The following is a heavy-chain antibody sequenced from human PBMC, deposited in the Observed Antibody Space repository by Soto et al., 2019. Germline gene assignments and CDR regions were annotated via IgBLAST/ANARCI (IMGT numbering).Heavy chain of an antibody. D-gene: IGHD6-19*01. J-gene: IGHJ5*02. CDR1: GYTFSDYW. Sequence: PGESLKLSCKGSGYTFSDYWIAWVRQMPGKGLEWMGIVYPGDSETRYSPSFKGQVTISVDKSINTAYLHWSSLKASDSAMYYCARPPAAVDVDSLWSWGLGTLVTVSS. CDR2: VYPGDSET. CDR3: ARPPAAVDVDSLWS. V-gene: IGHV5-51*01.